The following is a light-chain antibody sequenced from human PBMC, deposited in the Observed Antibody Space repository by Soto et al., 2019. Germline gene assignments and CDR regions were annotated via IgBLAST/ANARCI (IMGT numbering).Light chain of an antibody. J-gene: IGKJ1*01. CDR1: QSVSSSY. Sequence: EIVLTQSPGTRSLSPGERATLSGRVSQSVSSSYLAWYQQKPGQAPRLLIYGASSRATGIPDRFSGSGSGTDFTLTISRLEPEDFAVYYCQQYGSSPPTFGQGTKVEIK. CDR2: GAS. CDR3: QQYGSSPPT. V-gene: IGKV3-20*01.